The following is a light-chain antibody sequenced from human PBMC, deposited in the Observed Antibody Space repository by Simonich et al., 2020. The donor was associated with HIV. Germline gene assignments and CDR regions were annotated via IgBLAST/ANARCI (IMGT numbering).Light chain of an antibody. CDR1: SPNIGRNY. Sequence: QSVLTQPPSASGTPGQRVTISCSGSSPNIGRNYVYWYQQLPGTAPKLPIDRNNQRPSGVPDRFSGSKSGTSASLAISGLRSEDEADYYCAAWDDSLSGWVFGGGTKLTVL. V-gene: IGLV1-47*01. CDR3: AAWDDSLSGWV. J-gene: IGLJ3*02. CDR2: RNN.